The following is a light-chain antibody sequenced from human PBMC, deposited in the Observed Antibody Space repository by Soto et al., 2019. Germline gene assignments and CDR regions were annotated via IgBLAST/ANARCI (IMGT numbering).Light chain of an antibody. J-gene: IGKJ1*01. CDR1: QAIRNY. CDR2: SAT. Sequence: IQLTQSPSSLSASIGDRVTITCRASQAIRNYLAWYQQKPGQAPKLLIYSATTLQSEVPSRVSGSGSGTEFPLTINSLQPEDFATYYCQQLNSYPRFGQGTKVEIK. V-gene: IGKV1-9*01. CDR3: QQLNSYPR.